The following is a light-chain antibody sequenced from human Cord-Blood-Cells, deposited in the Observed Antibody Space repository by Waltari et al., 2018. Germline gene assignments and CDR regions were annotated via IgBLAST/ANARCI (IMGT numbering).Light chain of an antibody. CDR2: DAS. CDR3: SSYTSSSTLA. J-gene: IGLJ3*02. CDR1: SSDVGGYNY. Sequence: QSALTQPASVSGSPGQSITISCTGTSSDVGGYNYVSWYQQHPGKAPKLMIYDASNRPSGFSNRFSGSKSGNTASLTISGLQAEDEADYYCSSYTSSSTLAFGGGTKLTVL. V-gene: IGLV2-14*01.